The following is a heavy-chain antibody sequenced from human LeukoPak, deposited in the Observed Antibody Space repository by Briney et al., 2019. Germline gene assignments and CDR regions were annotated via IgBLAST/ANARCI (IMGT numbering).Heavy chain of an antibody. D-gene: IGHD5-18*01. CDR1: GGSISSYY. CDR3: ARGRSDTAMATLFDY. CDR2: IYYSGST. J-gene: IGHJ4*02. V-gene: IGHV4-59*01. Sequence: SETLSLTCTVSGGSISSYYWSWIRQPPGKGLEWIGYIYYSGSTNYNPSLKSRVTISVDTSKNQFSLKLSSVTAADTAVYYCARGRSDTAMATLFDYWGQGTLVTVSS.